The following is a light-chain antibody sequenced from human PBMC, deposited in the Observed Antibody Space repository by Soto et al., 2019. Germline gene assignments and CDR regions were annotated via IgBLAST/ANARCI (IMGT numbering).Light chain of an antibody. CDR1: SSDIGNYDF. Sequence: QSALTQPASVSGSPGQSITISCTGTSSDIGNYDFVSWYQQVPGTAPKAMIYEVSSRPSGVSNRFSGSKSGNTASLTISGLQAEDEAYYYCSSYTSSSTLGVFGGGTKVTVL. V-gene: IGLV2-14*01. CDR2: EVS. CDR3: SSYTSSSTLGV. J-gene: IGLJ3*02.